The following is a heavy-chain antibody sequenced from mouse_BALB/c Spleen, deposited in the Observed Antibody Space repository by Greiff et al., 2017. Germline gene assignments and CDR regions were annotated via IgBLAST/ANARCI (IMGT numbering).Heavy chain of an antibody. Sequence: EVMLVESGGGLVQPGGSRKLSCAASGFTFSSFGMHWVRQAPEKGLEWVAYISSGSSTIYYADTVKGRFTISRDNPKNTLFLQMTSLRSEDTAMYYCARSGITTVVAHFDYWGQGTTLTVSS. J-gene: IGHJ2*01. CDR1: GFTFSSFG. CDR2: ISSGSSTI. D-gene: IGHD1-1*01. V-gene: IGHV5-17*02. CDR3: ARSGITTVVAHFDY.